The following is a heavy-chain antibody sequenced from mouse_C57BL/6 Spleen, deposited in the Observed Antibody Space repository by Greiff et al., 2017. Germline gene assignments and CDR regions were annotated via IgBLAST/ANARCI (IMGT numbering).Heavy chain of an antibody. CDR2: IDPSDSYT. J-gene: IGHJ4*01. CDR3: ARGKGYYAMDY. V-gene: IGHV1-50*01. Sequence: QVQLQQPGAELVKPGASVKLSCKASGYTFTSYWMQWVKQRPGQGLEWIGEIDPSDSYTNYHQKFKGKATLTVDTSSSTAYMQLSSLTSEDSAVYYCARGKGYYAMDYWGQGTSVTVSS. CDR1: GYTFTSYW.